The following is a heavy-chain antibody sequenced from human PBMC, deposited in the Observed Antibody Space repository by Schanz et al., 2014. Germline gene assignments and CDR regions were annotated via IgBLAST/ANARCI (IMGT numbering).Heavy chain of an antibody. Sequence: QVQLQESGPGLVKPSETLSLTCTVSGDSISSYSWSWIRRPAGKGLEWIGRIYTSGATNYNPSLKATLTMSVDTSKNKVSLKLRSVTAADTAVYYCARGNDIQVWSLDYWGQGTLVTVSS. V-gene: IGHV4-4*07. CDR1: GDSISSYS. J-gene: IGHJ4*02. CDR3: ARGNDIQVWSLDY. D-gene: IGHD5-18*01. CDR2: IYTSGAT.